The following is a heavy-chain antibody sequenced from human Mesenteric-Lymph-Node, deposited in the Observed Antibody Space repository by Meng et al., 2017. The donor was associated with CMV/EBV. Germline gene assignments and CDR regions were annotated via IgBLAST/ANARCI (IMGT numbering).Heavy chain of an antibody. CDR3: ASTPLTGPLSFDY. D-gene: IGHD7-27*01. J-gene: IGHJ4*02. CDR2: IYIDGST. V-gene: IGHV3-66*01. CDR1: GFTVSSSY. Sequence: SCAASGFTVSSSYMSWVRQAPGKGLEWVSVIYIDGSTFYADSVKGRFAISRDNSKNTLYLQMNTLRAEDTAVYYCASTPLTGPLSFDYWGQGTLVTVSS.